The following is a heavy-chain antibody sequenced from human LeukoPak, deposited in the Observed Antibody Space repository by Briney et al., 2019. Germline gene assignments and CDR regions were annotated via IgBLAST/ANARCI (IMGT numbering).Heavy chain of an antibody. J-gene: IGHJ6*02. CDR1: GASISSHY. CDR3: ARLGQITLVRGQSYYYHSMDV. D-gene: IGHD3-10*01. V-gene: IGHV4-4*08. CDR2: IHTSGYT. Sequence: SETLSLTCIVSGASISSHYWCWIRQPPGKGLEWIGYIHTSGYTNYNPSLQSRVTISTDMSENQFSLKLTSVTAADTAVYYCARLGQITLVRGQSYYYHSMDVWAQGTTVTVSS.